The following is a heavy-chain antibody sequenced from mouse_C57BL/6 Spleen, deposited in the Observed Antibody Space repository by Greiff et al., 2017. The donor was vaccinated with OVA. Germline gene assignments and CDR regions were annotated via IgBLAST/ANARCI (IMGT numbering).Heavy chain of an antibody. J-gene: IGHJ3*01. D-gene: IGHD1-1*01. CDR1: GYTFTSYG. CDR3: ASRDYGSSYDWFAY. V-gene: IGHV1-81*01. Sequence: QVQLQQSGAELARPGASVKLSCKASGYTFTSYGISWVKQRTGQGLEWIGEIYPRSGNTYYNEKFKGKATLTADKSSSTAYMELRSLTSEDSAVYFCASRDYGSSYDWFAYWGQGTLVTVSA. CDR2: IYPRSGNT.